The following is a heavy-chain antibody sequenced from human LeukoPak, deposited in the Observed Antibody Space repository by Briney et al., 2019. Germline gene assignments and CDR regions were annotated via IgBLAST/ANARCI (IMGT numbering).Heavy chain of an antibody. CDR1: GFDFSTYG. V-gene: IGHV3-23*01. D-gene: IGHD5-18*01. CDR2: ISGSGGST. Sequence: GFLRLSCAASGFDFSTYGMHWVRQAPGKGLEWVSAISGSGGSTYYADSVKGRFTISRDNSKNTLNLQMNSLRVEDTAVYYCAKKPSGYTYGGYFDYWGQGTLVTVSS. CDR3: AKKPSGYTYGGYFDY. J-gene: IGHJ4*02.